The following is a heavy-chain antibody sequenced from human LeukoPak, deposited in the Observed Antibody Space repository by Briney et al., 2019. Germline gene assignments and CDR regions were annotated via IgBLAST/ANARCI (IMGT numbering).Heavy chain of an antibody. Sequence: SETLSLTCTLSGGSISSGCYYWSWLRQHPGKGLEWIGYIYYSGSTHYNTSFKSRVTISVNTSKNPSSLKLSSVTAADTAVYYGARYQSGYRSSLSWFDPWGQGTLVTVSS. CDR3: ARYQSGYRSSLSWFDP. CDR1: GGSISSGCYY. CDR2: IYYSGST. V-gene: IGHV4-31*03. D-gene: IGHD5-24*01. J-gene: IGHJ5*02.